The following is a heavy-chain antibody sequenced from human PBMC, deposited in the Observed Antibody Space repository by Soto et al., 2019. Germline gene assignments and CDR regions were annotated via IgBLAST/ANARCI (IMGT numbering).Heavy chain of an antibody. CDR3: ARDQNFYGSGSYYTIFDY. CDR2: IYYSGRT. J-gene: IGHJ4*02. CDR1: GGSLSSYY. D-gene: IGHD3-10*01. V-gene: IGHV4-59*01. Sequence: QVQLQESGPGLVQPSETLSLTCTVSGGSLSSYYWTWIRQSPGKGLEWIGHIYYSGRTTYNPSLKSRITISVDTSKSHFSLRLNSVTAADTAVYYCARDQNFYGSGSYYTIFDYWGQGTLVTVSS.